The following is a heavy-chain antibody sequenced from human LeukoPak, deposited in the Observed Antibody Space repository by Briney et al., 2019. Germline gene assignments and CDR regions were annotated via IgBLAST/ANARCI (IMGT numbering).Heavy chain of an antibody. D-gene: IGHD1-26*01. J-gene: IGHJ4*02. Sequence: SETLSLTCGVSGVSISSTNWWSWVRQPPGQGLEWIGEISLSGVTNYNPSLKSRVTMSLDRSKNHLSLTLTSVTAADTAVYYCSRESGAFSPFGYWGQGTLVTVSS. CDR2: ISLSGVT. CDR3: SRESGAFSPFGY. V-gene: IGHV4-4*02. CDR1: GVSISSTNW.